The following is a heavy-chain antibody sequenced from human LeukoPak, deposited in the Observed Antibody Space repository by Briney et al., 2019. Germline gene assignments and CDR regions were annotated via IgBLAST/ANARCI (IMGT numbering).Heavy chain of an antibody. D-gene: IGHD5-24*01. CDR2: INTNTGNP. V-gene: IGHV7-4-1*02. CDR1: GYTFTSYA. Sequence: ASVKVSCKASGYTFTSYAMNWVRQAPGQGREWMGWINTNTGNPTYAQGFTGRLVFSLDTSVSTAYLQISSLKAEDTAVYYCARGRRDGYNFYYYYYYMDVWGKGTTVTVSS. CDR3: ARGRRDGYNFYYYYYYMDV. J-gene: IGHJ6*03.